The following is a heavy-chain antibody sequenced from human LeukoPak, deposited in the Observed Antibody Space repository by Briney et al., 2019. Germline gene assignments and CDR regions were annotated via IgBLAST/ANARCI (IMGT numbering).Heavy chain of an antibody. J-gene: IGHJ3*02. Sequence: PSETLSLTCAVSGTSFSSYYWSWVRQPPGKGLEWVGEVNHSGYTNDNHSLKSRVTISVDTSKNQFSLKLSSVTAADTAVYYCARRRDYVWGSYRYAFDIWGQGTMVTVSS. CDR2: VNHSGYT. V-gene: IGHV4-34*01. CDR3: ARRRDYVWGSYRYAFDI. D-gene: IGHD3-16*02. CDR1: GTSFSSYY.